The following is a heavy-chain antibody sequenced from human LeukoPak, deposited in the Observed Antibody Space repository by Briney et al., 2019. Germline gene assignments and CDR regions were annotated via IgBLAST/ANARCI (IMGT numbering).Heavy chain of an antibody. V-gene: IGHV3-30*02. Sequence: PGGSLRLSCAASGFTFSSYGMHWVRQAPGKGLEWVAFIRYDGSNKYYGDSVKGRFTISRDNSKKTLYLKMNSLRAEDTAVYYCAKDAAPGMGKLDYWGQGTLVTVSS. CDR3: AKDAAPGMGKLDY. CDR2: IRYDGSNK. D-gene: IGHD3-10*01. CDR1: GFTFSSYG. J-gene: IGHJ4*02.